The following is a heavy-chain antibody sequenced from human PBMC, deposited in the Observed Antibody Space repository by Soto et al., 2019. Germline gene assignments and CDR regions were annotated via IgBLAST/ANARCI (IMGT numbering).Heavy chain of an antibody. V-gene: IGHV1-18*01. J-gene: IGHJ6*02. CDR1: GYTFYSHS. CDR2: INADYGNT. CDR3: ARCIQGDYYYGMDV. D-gene: IGHD5-18*01. Sequence: QAQLVQSGAEVRKPGASVKVSCKASGYTFYSHSISWVRQAPGQGLEWMGRINADYGNTQYAQKFRGRVTMTTDTSTTTVYMELPNLRSDVTAVYYCARCIQGDYYYGMDVWGQGTTVTVSS.